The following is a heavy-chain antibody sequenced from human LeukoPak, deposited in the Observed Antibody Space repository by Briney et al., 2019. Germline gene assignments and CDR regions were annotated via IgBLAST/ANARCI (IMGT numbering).Heavy chain of an antibody. CDR3: AREGVVVSAAVDY. J-gene: IGHJ4*02. CDR2: ISISGSTI. V-gene: IGHV3-48*03. CDR1: GFTFSNYE. Sequence: GGSLRLSCAASGFTFSNYEMNWVREAPGKGLEWVSYISISGSTIYYADSVKGRFTISRDNAKNSLYLQMNSLRAEDTAVYYCAREGVVVSAAVDYWGQGTLVTVSS. D-gene: IGHD2-2*01.